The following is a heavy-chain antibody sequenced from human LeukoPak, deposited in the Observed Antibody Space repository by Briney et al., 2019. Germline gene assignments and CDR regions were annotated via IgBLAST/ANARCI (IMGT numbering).Heavy chain of an antibody. CDR2: INPSGGST. J-gene: IGHJ6*02. Sequence: GASVRVSCKASGYTFTSYYMHWVRQAPGQGLEWMGIINPSGGSTSYAQKFQGRVTMTRDTSTSTVYMELSSLRSEDTAVYYCARDRGYSYGYGESDGMDVWGQGTTVTVSS. CDR3: ARDRGYSYGYGESDGMDV. CDR1: GYTFTSYY. D-gene: IGHD5-18*01. V-gene: IGHV1-46*01.